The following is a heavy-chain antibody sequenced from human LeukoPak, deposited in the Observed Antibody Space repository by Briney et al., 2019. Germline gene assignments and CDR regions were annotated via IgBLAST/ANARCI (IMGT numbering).Heavy chain of an antibody. CDR3: ARALIAAAGLYYFDY. D-gene: IGHD6-13*01. Sequence: GGSLRLSCAASGFTVSSNYMSWVRQAPRKGLEWVSVIYSGGSTYYADSVKGRFTISRDNSKNTLYLQMNSLRAEDTAVYYCARALIAAAGLYYFDYWGQGTLVTVSS. CDR2: IYSGGST. CDR1: GFTVSSNY. J-gene: IGHJ4*02. V-gene: IGHV3-66*01.